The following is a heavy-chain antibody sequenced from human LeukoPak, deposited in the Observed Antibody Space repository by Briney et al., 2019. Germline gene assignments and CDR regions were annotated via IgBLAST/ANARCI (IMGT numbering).Heavy chain of an antibody. V-gene: IGHV4-59*08. J-gene: IGHJ5*02. CDR3: ARSYRFDP. CDR1: GGSFSGYY. D-gene: IGHD1-1*01. Sequence: SETLSLTCAVYGGSFSGYYWSWIRRPPGKGLEWIGYIYYSGSTNYNPSLKSRVTISVDTSKNQFSLKLSSVTAADTAVYYCARSYRFDPWGQGTLVTVSS. CDR2: IYYSGST.